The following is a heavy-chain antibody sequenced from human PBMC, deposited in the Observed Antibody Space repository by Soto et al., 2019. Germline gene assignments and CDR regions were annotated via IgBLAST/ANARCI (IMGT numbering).Heavy chain of an antibody. D-gene: IGHD5-12*01. CDR2: ISAYNGNT. CDR1: GYTFTSYG. CDR3: ARVRDGYNYRGYFDL. Sequence: ASVKVSCKASGYTFTSYGISWVRQAPGQGLEWMGWISAYNGNTNYAQKLQGRVTMTTDTSTSTAYMELRSLRSDDTAVYYCARVRDGYNYRGYFDLWGRGTLVTVSS. J-gene: IGHJ2*01. V-gene: IGHV1-18*01.